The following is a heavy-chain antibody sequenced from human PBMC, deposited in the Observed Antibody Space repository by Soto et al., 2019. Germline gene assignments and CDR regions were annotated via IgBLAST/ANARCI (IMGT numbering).Heavy chain of an antibody. CDR2: TYYRSNWRH. J-gene: IGHJ4*02. D-gene: IGHD6-19*01. CDR3: ARGVAGSGFQV. V-gene: IGHV6-1*01. Sequence: SXTLSLTCAISVYSVSSNTAAWNWIISSPSRGLEWLGRTYYRSNWRHDYAVSVKSRITVNPDTSKNHFSLQLNSVTPDDTAVYYCARGVAGSGFQVWGQAPLVTVSS. CDR1: VYSVSSNTAA.